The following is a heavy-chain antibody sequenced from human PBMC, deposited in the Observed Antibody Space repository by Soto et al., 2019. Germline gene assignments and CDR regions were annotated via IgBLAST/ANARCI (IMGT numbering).Heavy chain of an antibody. CDR2: ISAYNGNT. Sequence: QVQLVQSGAEVKKPGASVKVSCKASGYTFTSYGISWVRQAPGQGLEWMGWISAYNGNTNYTQKLQGRVTMTTDTSTSTAYMELRSLRSDDTAVYYCARDRIQLWLQAPFDYWGQGTLVTVSS. D-gene: IGHD5-18*01. V-gene: IGHV1-18*01. CDR1: GYTFTSYG. J-gene: IGHJ4*02. CDR3: ARDRIQLWLQAPFDY.